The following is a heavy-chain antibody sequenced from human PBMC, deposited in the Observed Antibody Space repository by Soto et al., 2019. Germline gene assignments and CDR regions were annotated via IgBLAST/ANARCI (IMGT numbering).Heavy chain of an antibody. J-gene: IGHJ3*02. V-gene: IGHV4-30-4*01. CDR2: IYYSGST. CDR3: ARGFDYSNPRLKHAFDI. D-gene: IGHD4-4*01. Sequence: QVQLQESGPGLVKPSQTLSLTCTVSGGSISSGDYYWSWIRQPPGKGLEWIGYIYYSGSTYYNPSLKSRVTISVDTSKNQFSLKLSSVTAADTAVYYCARGFDYSNPRLKHAFDIWGQGTMVTVSS. CDR1: GGSISSGDYY.